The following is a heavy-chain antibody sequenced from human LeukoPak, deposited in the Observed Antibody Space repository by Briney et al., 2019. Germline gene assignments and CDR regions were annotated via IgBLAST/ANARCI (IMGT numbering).Heavy chain of an antibody. CDR2: INQDGSEK. CDR3: ARYGALDY. CDR1: GFTFSSYW. Sequence: GGSLRLSCAASGFTFSSYWMTWVRQAPGKGLRWVVNINQDGSEKYYVESVKGRFTISRDNAKNSLYLQMKSLRIEDTAVYYCARYGALDYWGQGTLVTVSS. D-gene: IGHD4-17*01. V-gene: IGHV3-7*04. J-gene: IGHJ4*02.